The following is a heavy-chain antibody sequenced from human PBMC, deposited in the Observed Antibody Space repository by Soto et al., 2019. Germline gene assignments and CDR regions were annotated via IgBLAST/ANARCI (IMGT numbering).Heavy chain of an antibody. V-gene: IGHV1-69*12. CDR1: GGTFSSYA. CDR2: IIPIFGTA. D-gene: IGHD6-6*01. J-gene: IGHJ6*02. Sequence: QVQLVQSGAEVKKPGSSVKVSCKASGGTFSSYAISWVRQAPGQGLEWMGGIIPIFGTANYAQKFQGRVTITADESTSTAYMELSSLRSEDTAVYYCARLCSSSKDCYYGMDVWGQGTTVTVSS. CDR3: ARLCSSSKDCYYGMDV.